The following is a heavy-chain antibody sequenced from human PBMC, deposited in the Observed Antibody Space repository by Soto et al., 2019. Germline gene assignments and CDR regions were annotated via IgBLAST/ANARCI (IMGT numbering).Heavy chain of an antibody. D-gene: IGHD3-22*01. J-gene: IGHJ4*02. CDR2: IYYSGST. CDR1: GGSISSYY. CDR3: ARERDYYDSSGYYKIFDY. Sequence: SETLSLTCTVSGGSISSYYWSWIRQPPGKGLEWIGYIYYSGSTNYNPSLKSRVTISVDTSKNQFSLKLSSVTAADTAVYYCARERDYYDSSGYYKIFDYWGQGTLVTVSS. V-gene: IGHV4-59*01.